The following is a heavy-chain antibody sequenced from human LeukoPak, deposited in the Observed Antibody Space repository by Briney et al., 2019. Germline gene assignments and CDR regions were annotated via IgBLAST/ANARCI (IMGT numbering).Heavy chain of an antibody. V-gene: IGHV1-2*06. CDR2: INPNSGGT. J-gene: IGHJ4*02. CDR3: ARVDTAMVTPFDY. D-gene: IGHD5-18*01. Sequence: ASVKVSCKASGYTFTGYYMHWVRQAPGQGLEWMGRINPNSGGTNYAQKFQGRVTMTRDTSISTAYMELSRLRSDDTAVYYCARVDTAMVTPFDYWGQGTLVTVSS. CDR1: GYTFTGYY.